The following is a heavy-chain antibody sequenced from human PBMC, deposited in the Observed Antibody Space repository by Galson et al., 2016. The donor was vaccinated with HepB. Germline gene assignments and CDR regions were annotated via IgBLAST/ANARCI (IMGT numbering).Heavy chain of an antibody. J-gene: IGHJ2*01. Sequence: SLRLSCAASGLSFTNHAMSWVRHTPGKGLEWVSLISGSGVSTYYADSVKGRFTISRHNFKNTLYLRMNRLRPEDTAVYYCGKLGGDYYHWYFDLWGRGTLVTVSS. CDR2: ISGSGVST. V-gene: IGHV3-23*01. D-gene: IGHD3-22*01. CDR3: GKLGGDYYHWYFDL. CDR1: GLSFTNHA.